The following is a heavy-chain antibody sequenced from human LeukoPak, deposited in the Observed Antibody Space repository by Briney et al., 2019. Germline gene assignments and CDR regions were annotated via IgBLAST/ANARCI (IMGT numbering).Heavy chain of an antibody. CDR1: GDSVSSNSAA. V-gene: IGHV6-1*01. CDR2: TYYRSKWYN. CDR3: ARAKYHYDGSGYSVFDY. Sequence: SQTLSLTCAISGDSVSSNSAAWNWIRQSPSRGLEWLGRTYYRSKWYNDYAVSVNTRMTINPDTSKNQFSLQLNSVTPEDTAVYYCARAKYHYDGSGYSVFDYWGQGTLVTVSS. J-gene: IGHJ4*02. D-gene: IGHD3-22*01.